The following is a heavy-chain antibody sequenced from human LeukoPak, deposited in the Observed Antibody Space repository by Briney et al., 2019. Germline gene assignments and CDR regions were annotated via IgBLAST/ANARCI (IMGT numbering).Heavy chain of an antibody. J-gene: IGHJ4*02. CDR2: IHPGDSST. V-gene: IGHV5-51*01. D-gene: IGHD4-17*01. CDR1: GCSFSSYW. Sequence: GESLKISCQGSGCSFSSYWLAWVRQMPGKGLEWMGIIHPGDSSTRYSPSFQGQVTISVDKSISTAYLQWSSLKASDTAMYYCARHLLSTVTIDGYFDYWGQGTLVTVSS. CDR3: ARHLLSTVTIDGYFDY.